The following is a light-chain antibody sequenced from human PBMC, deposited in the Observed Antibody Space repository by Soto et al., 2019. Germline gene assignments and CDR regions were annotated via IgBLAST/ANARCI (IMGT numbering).Light chain of an antibody. CDR3: QQLNSYLPLT. Sequence: IQLTQSPSSLSASVGDRVTIACRASQGISRYLAWYQQKPGKAPKLLIYAASTLQSGVPSRFSGSGSGTDFTLTIRSLQPEDFATYYCQQLNSYLPLTFGGGTNVEIK. V-gene: IGKV1-9*01. J-gene: IGKJ4*01. CDR1: QGISRY. CDR2: AAS.